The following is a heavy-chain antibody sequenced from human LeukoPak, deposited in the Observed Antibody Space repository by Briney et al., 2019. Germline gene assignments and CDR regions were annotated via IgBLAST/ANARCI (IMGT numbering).Heavy chain of an antibody. CDR2: INPSGGST. CDR1: GYTFTSYY. D-gene: IGHD3-10*01. J-gene: IGHJ6*03. Sequence: ASVKVSCKASGYTFTSYYMHWVRQAPGQGLERMGIINPSGGSTSYAQKFQGRVTMTRDTSTSTVYMELSSLRSEDTAVYYCARDGALPSGWDYYYYYYMDVWGKGTTVTISS. CDR3: ARDGALPSGWDYYYYYYMDV. V-gene: IGHV1-46*01.